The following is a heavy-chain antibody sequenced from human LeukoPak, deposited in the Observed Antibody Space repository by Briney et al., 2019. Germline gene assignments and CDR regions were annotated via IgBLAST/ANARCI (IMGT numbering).Heavy chain of an antibody. CDR3: ASIYCSGGSCCFDP. J-gene: IGHJ5*02. D-gene: IGHD2-15*01. V-gene: IGHV4-34*01. CDR2: INHSGST. CDR1: GGSFSGYY. Sequence: PSETLSLTCAVYGGSFSGYYWSWIRQPPGKGLDWIGEINHSGSTTYNPSLKSRVTISVDTSKNQFSLKLSSVTAADTAVYYCASIYCSGGSCCFDPWGQGTRVTVSS.